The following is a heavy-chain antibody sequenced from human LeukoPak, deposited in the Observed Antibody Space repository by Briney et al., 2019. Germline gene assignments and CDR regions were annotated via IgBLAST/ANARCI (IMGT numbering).Heavy chain of an antibody. CDR3: ARRRRDGYKRFDY. V-gene: IGHV4-34*01. CDR2: IYYSGST. Sequence: PSETLSLTCAVYGGSFSGYYWSWIRQPPGKGLEWIGSIYYSGSTYYNPSLKSRVTISVDTSKNQFSPRLSSVTAADTAVYYCARRRRDGYKRFDYWGQGTLVTVSS. J-gene: IGHJ4*02. D-gene: IGHD5-24*01. CDR1: GGSFSGYY.